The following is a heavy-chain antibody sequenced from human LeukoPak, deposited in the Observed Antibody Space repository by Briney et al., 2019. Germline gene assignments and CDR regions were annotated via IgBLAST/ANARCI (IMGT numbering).Heavy chain of an antibody. CDR2: ISWNSGSI. D-gene: IGHD5-24*01. CDR1: GFTFDDYA. J-gene: IGHJ6*03. Sequence: PGGSLRLSCAASGFTFDDYAMHWVRQGPGKGLEWVSGISWNSGSIAYADSVKGRFTISRDNSKNTLYLEMNSLRAEDTAVYYCARDREMATIDGGNYDYYMDVWGRGTTVTVSS. V-gene: IGHV3-9*01. CDR3: ARDREMATIDGGNYDYYMDV.